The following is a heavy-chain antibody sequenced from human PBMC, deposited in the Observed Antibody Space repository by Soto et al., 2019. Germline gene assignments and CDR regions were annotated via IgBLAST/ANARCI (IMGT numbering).Heavy chain of an antibody. CDR1: GFTFSSYG. Sequence: GGSLRLSCAASGFTFSSYGMHWVRQAPGKGLEWVAVIWYDGSNKYYADSVKGRFTISRDNSKNTLYLQMNSLRAEDTAVYYCARSDYDFWSGYQNYGMDVWGQGTTVTVSS. V-gene: IGHV3-33*01. CDR2: IWYDGSNK. J-gene: IGHJ6*02. D-gene: IGHD3-3*01. CDR3: ARSDYDFWSGYQNYGMDV.